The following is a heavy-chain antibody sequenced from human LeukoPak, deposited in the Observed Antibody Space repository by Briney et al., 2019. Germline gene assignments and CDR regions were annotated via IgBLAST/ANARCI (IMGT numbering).Heavy chain of an antibody. D-gene: IGHD3-22*01. V-gene: IGHV5-51*03. Sequence: GDSLKIYCKGSGYSFTSYWIGWVRQMLGKGLEWMGIIYPGDSDTRYSPSFQGQVTISADKSISTAYLQWSSLKASDTAMYYCASAYYYDSSGYYDYWGQGTLVNVSS. CDR2: IYPGDSDT. CDR1: GYSFTSYW. J-gene: IGHJ4*02. CDR3: ASAYYYDSSGYYDY.